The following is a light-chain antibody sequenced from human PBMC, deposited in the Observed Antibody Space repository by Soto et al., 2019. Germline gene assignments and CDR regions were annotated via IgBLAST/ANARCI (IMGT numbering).Light chain of an antibody. V-gene: IGKV1-5*01. CDR3: QHMRT. J-gene: IGKJ1*01. CDR2: DAS. CDR1: QNINNW. Sequence: IQMTQSPSTLSASICDIVTITCRASQNINNWIAWYQQKPGKAPKFLIYDASTLESGVPSRFSGSGFGTEFSLTISSLQPDDFGSYYCQHMRTFGQGTKVDIK.